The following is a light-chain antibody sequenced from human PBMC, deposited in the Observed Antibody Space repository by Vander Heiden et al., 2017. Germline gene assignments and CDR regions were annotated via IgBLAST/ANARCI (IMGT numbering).Light chain of an antibody. CDR1: SSNIGSNT. CDR3: AAWDDSLNGRV. CDR2: SNN. J-gene: IGLJ3*02. V-gene: IGLV1-44*01. Sequence: QSVLTQPPSPSGGPGPRVTISCAGSSSNIGSNTVNWYQQLPGTAPKLLIYSNNQRPSGVPDRFSGSKSGTSASLAISGLQAEDEADYFCAAWDDSLNGRVFGGGTKLTVL.